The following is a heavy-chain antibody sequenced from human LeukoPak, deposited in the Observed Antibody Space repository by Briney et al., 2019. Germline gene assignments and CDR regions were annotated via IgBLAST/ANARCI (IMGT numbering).Heavy chain of an antibody. D-gene: IGHD3-22*01. V-gene: IGHV4-38-2*02. J-gene: IGHJ5*02. CDR3: VNSGSNYEAVS. Sequence: SETLSLTCTVSGSSIRTYTHWGWIRQPPGKGLEWIASIHHTGNTYYNPSLESRVTISIDTSKNQFSLKMSSVTAADTAFYFCVNSGSNYEAVSWGQGTLVTVSS. CDR2: IHHTGNT. CDR1: GSSIRTYTH.